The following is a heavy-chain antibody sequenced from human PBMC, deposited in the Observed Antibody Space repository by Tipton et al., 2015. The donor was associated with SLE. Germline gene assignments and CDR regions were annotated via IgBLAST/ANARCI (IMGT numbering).Heavy chain of an antibody. CDR2: IYYSGSP. Sequence: TLSLTCSVSGGPITNSNYFWGWIRQPPGKGLEWIGNIYYSGSPYYNPSLKSRVTISVDTSKNQFSLKLSSVTAADTAVYYCARAPRGYSGYVIDAFDIWGQGTMVTVSS. D-gene: IGHD5-12*01. J-gene: IGHJ3*02. CDR3: ARAPRGYSGYVIDAFDI. V-gene: IGHV4-39*07. CDR1: GGPITNSNYF.